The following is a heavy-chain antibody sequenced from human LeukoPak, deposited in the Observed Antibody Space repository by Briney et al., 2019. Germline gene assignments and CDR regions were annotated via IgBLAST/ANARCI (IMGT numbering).Heavy chain of an antibody. CDR1: GGSFSDYY. J-gene: IGHJ4*02. CDR2: INHSGST. V-gene: IGHV4-34*01. Sequence: NPSETLSLTCAVYGGSFSDYYWSWIRQPPGKGLEWLGEINHSGSTNYNPSLKSRVTISVDTSKNQFSLKLSSVTAADTAVYYCARGGYTYGYGYWGQGTLVTVSS. CDR3: ARGGYTYGYGY. D-gene: IGHD5-18*01.